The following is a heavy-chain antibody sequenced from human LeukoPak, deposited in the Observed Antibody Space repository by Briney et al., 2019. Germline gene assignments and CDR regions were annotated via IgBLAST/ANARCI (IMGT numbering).Heavy chain of an antibody. J-gene: IGHJ4*02. CDR1: GGTFSSYA. CDR2: IIPIFGTA. CDR3: ARDNPPALYSSGWYGNQGDY. Sequence: SVKVSCKASGGTFSSYAISWVRQAPGQGLEWMGRIIPIFGTANYAQKFQGRVTITMDESTSTAYMELSSLRSEDTAVYYCARDNPPALYSSGWYGNQGDYWGQGTLVTASS. V-gene: IGHV1-69*05. D-gene: IGHD6-19*01.